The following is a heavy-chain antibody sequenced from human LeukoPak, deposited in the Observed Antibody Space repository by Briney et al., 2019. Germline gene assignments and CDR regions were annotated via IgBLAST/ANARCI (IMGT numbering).Heavy chain of an antibody. Sequence: SETLSLTCAIYGGFFSGYYWSWIRQPPGKGLEWIGEINHSGSTNYNPSLKSRVTISVDTSKNQFSLKLSSVTAADTAVYYCAMHIGVVPAAKKKNWFDPWGQGTLVTVSS. V-gene: IGHV4-34*01. CDR1: GGFFSGYY. CDR3: AMHIGVVPAAKKKNWFDP. D-gene: IGHD2-2*01. CDR2: INHSGST. J-gene: IGHJ5*02.